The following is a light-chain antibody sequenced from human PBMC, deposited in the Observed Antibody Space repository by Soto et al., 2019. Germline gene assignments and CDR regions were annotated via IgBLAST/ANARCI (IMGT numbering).Light chain of an antibody. CDR2: GAS. CDR1: QSVSIY. Sequence: EIVLTQSPATLSLSPGERATLSCRASQSVSIYLAWYQQRPGQAPRLLIYGASNRATGIPDRFSGSGSGRDFTLTISRLEPEDFAVYFCQQFGNSPWTFGQGTKVDIK. CDR3: QQFGNSPWT. J-gene: IGKJ1*01. V-gene: IGKV3-20*01.